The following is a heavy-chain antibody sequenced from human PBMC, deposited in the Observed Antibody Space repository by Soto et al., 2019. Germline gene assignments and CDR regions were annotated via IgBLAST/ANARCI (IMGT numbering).Heavy chain of an antibody. CDR2: ISGSGGST. V-gene: IGHV3-23*01. Sequence: GGSLRLSCAASGFTFSSYAMSRVRQAPGKGLEWVSAISGSGGSTYYADSVKGRFTISRDNSKNTLYLQMNSLRAEDTAVYYCAKDLAGYFDWLLSGYYYGMDVWGQGTTVTVSS. CDR3: AKDLAGYFDWLLSGYYYGMDV. D-gene: IGHD3-9*01. CDR1: GFTFSSYA. J-gene: IGHJ6*02.